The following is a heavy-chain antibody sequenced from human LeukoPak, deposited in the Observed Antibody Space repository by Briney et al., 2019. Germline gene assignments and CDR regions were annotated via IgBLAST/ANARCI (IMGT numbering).Heavy chain of an antibody. D-gene: IGHD2-15*01. Sequence: GGSLRLSCAASGFTVSSNYMSWVRQAPGKGLEWVSVIYSGGSTYYADSVKGRFTISRDNSKNTLYLQMSSLRAEDTAVYYCARRCSGGSCYSVGAFDIWGQGTMVTVSS. V-gene: IGHV3-53*01. J-gene: IGHJ3*02. CDR1: GFTVSSNY. CDR3: ARRCSGGSCYSVGAFDI. CDR2: IYSGGST.